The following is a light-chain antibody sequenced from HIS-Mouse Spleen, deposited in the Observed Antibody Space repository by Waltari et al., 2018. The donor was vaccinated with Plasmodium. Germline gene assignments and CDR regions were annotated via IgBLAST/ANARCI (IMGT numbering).Light chain of an antibody. CDR2: GAS. V-gene: IGKV3-15*01. CDR1: QSVSSN. J-gene: IGKJ3*01. Sequence: EIAMTQPHATLSVSPGERATLSCRASQSVSSNLAWYQQKPGQAPRLLIYGASTRATGIPARFSGSGSGTEFTLTISSLQSEDFAVYCCQQYNNWSFTFGPGTKVDIK. CDR3: QQYNNWSFT.